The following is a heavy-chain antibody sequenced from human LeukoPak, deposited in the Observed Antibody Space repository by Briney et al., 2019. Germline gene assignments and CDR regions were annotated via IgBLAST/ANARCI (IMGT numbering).Heavy chain of an antibody. CDR1: GFTLSSYW. V-gene: IGHV3-7*01. D-gene: IGHD2-15*01. CDR2: IKRDGSEK. Sequence: GGSLRLSCAASGFTLSSYWMSWVRQAPGKGLEWVANIKRDGSEKYYVDSVKGRFTISRDNAKNSLYLQMNSLRAEDTAVFYCAREMSGGSCFDYGGQGTLVTVS. CDR3: AREMSGGSCFDY. J-gene: IGHJ4*02.